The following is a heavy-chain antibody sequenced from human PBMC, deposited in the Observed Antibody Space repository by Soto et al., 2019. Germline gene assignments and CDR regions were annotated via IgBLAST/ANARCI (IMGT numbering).Heavy chain of an antibody. CDR1: GGSFSGYY. V-gene: IGHV4-34*01. J-gene: IGHJ4*02. Sequence: QVQLQQWGAGLLKPSETLSLTCAVYGGSFSGYYWTWIRQPPGTGLEWIGEINHSGSTNYNPSLKSRVTIPVDTSKNQFSLKLTSVTAADTAVYYCARDKITVLFDYWGQGTLVTVSS. CDR3: ARDKITVLFDY. D-gene: IGHD3-10*01. CDR2: INHSGST.